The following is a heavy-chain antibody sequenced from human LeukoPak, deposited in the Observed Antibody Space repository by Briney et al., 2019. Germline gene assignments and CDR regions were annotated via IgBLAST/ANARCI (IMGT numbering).Heavy chain of an antibody. V-gene: IGHV1-8*03. J-gene: IGHJ5*02. D-gene: IGHD2-2*01. CDR1: GYTFTSYD. Sequence: ASVKVSCKASGYTFTSYDINWVRQATGQGLEWMGWMDPNSGNTGYAQKFQGRVTITRNTSISTAYMELSSLRSEDTAVSYCARGGCSSTSCYDPWGQGTLVTVSS. CDR3: ARGGCSSTSCYDP. CDR2: MDPNSGNT.